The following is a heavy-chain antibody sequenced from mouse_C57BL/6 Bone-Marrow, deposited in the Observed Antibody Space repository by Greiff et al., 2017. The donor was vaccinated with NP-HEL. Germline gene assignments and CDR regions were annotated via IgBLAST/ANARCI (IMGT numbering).Heavy chain of an antibody. J-gene: IGHJ4*01. Sequence: QVQLQQPGAELVRPGSSVKLSCKASGYTFTSYWMDWVKQRPGQGLEWIGNIYPSDSETHYNQKFKDKATLHVDKSSSTAYMQLSSLTSEDSAVYYCARFVYYDYGGLYYYAMDYWGQGTSVTVSA. D-gene: IGHD2-4*01. CDR2: IYPSDSET. V-gene: IGHV1-61*01. CDR1: GYTFTSYW. CDR3: ARFVYYDYGGLYYYAMDY.